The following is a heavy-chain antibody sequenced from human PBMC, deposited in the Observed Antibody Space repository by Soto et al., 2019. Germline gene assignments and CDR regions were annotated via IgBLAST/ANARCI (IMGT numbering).Heavy chain of an antibody. CDR3: AKDLGATMVRGTLGY. J-gene: IGHJ4*02. D-gene: IGHD3-10*01. CDR1: GFTFSSYG. Sequence: QVQLVESGGGVVQPGRSLRLSCAASGFTFSSYGMHWVRQAPGKGLEWVAVISYDGSNKYYADSVKGRFTISRDNSKNTLYLQMNSLRAEDTAVYYCAKDLGATMVRGTLGYWGQGTLVTVSS. V-gene: IGHV3-30*18. CDR2: ISYDGSNK.